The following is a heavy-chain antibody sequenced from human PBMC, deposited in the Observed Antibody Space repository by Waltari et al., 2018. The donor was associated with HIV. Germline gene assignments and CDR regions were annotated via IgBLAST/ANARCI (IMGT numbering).Heavy chain of an antibody. D-gene: IGHD2-15*01. J-gene: IGHJ2*01. CDR3: ARMATVVDWYFDL. V-gene: IGHV1-69*01. Sequence: QVQLVQSGAEVKKPGPSVKVSCKASGGTFNNYAITRGRQAPGQGVEWMGGVIPVFGTTKDAKKFQGRLTIIADESTSTGYMELSSLRSEDTAVYYCARMATVVDWYFDLWGRGTLVTVSS. CDR2: VIPVFGTT. CDR1: GGTFNNYA.